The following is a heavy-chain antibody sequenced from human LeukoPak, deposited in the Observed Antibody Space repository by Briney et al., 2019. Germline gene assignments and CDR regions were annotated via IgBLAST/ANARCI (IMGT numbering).Heavy chain of an antibody. CDR2: IYPGDSDT. D-gene: IGHD2-8*01. CDR3: SRLRNGDPADY. V-gene: IGHV5-51*01. Sequence: GESLQISCKGSGYSFTSYWIGWVRQLPGKGLEWMGIIYPGDSDTRYSPSFQGQVTISADKSITTAYLQWSSLKASDTAMYYCSRLRNGDPADYWGQGTQVTVSS. J-gene: IGHJ4*02. CDR1: GYSFTSYW.